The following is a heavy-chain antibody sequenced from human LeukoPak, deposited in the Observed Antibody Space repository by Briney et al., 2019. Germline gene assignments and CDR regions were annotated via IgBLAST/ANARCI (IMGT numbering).Heavy chain of an antibody. CDR3: ARATDYYYGMDV. Sequence: GASVKASCKASGYTFTSSGISWVRQAPGQGLEWMGWISAYNDNTNYAQKLQGRVTMTTDTSTSTAYMELRSLRSDDTAVYYCARATDYYYGMDVWGQGTTVTVSS. CDR1: GYTFTSSG. V-gene: IGHV1-18*01. J-gene: IGHJ6*02. CDR2: ISAYNDNT.